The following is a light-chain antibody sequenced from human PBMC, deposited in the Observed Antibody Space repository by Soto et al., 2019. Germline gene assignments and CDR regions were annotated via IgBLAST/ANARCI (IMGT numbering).Light chain of an antibody. Sequence: EIVLTQSPATLSLSPGERATLSCRASQSVSSYFAWYQQKPGQAPRLLIYDASNRATGIPARFSGSGSGTDFTLTISSLVPEDFAVYYCQQRSNWPPAFGQGTKV. CDR1: QSVSSY. V-gene: IGKV3-11*01. J-gene: IGKJ1*01. CDR2: DAS. CDR3: QQRSNWPPA.